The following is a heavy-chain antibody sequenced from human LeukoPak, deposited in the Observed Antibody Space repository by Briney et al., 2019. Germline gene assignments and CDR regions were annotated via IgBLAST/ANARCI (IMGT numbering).Heavy chain of an antibody. J-gene: IGHJ5*02. Sequence: AGSLKLSCVASGFTFTDSTVHWVRQAPGQGLEWLGFIRSKDNSYATRYFASVKGRFTVSRDDSKKTAYLQMNSLRPEDTAVYYCSLRIATRHAGFDPWGQGTLVTVSS. CDR3: SLRIATRHAGFDP. CDR2: IRSKDNSYAT. CDR1: GFTFTDST. V-gene: IGHV3-73*01. D-gene: IGHD6-6*01.